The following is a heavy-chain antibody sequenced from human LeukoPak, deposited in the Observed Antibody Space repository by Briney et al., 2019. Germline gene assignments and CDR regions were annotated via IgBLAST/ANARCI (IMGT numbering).Heavy chain of an antibody. D-gene: IGHD3-10*01. V-gene: IGHV3-21*01. CDR3: ARDYQNYYGDY. Sequence: GGSLRLSCAASGFTFSSYGMNWVRQAPGKGLEWVSSISSSSSYIYYADSVKGRFTISRDNAKNSLYLQMNSLRAEDTAVYYCARDYQNYYGDYWGQGTLVTVSS. CDR2: ISSSSSYI. CDR1: GFTFSSYG. J-gene: IGHJ4*02.